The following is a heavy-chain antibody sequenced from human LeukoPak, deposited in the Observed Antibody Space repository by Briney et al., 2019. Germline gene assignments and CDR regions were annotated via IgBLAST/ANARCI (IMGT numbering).Heavy chain of an antibody. CDR1: GFTFSSYS. V-gene: IGHV3-21*01. Sequence: GGSLRLSFAASGFTFSSYSMNWVRQAPGKGLEWVSSISSSSSYIYYADSVKGRFTISRDNAKNSLYLQMNSLRAEDTAVYYCAREDIVATIHLFDYWGQGTLVTVSS. J-gene: IGHJ4*02. CDR2: ISSSSSYI. CDR3: AREDIVATIHLFDY. D-gene: IGHD5-12*01.